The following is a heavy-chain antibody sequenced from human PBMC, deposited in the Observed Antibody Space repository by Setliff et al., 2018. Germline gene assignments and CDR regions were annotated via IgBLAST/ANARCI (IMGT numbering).Heavy chain of an antibody. D-gene: IGHD2-2*01. CDR2: ISAYTGNA. CDR3: SRLVRYCTSTTCQRASGGEF. CDR1: GYTFSDYG. V-gene: IGHV1-18*01. Sequence: WASVKVSCKASGYTFSDYGITWVRQAPGQGLEWMGWISAYTGNAYYAHKLQDRVTMTTDTSTGTAYMELRSLTSDDTAVYYCSRLVRYCTSTTCQRASGGEFWGQGTLVTVSS. J-gene: IGHJ4*02.